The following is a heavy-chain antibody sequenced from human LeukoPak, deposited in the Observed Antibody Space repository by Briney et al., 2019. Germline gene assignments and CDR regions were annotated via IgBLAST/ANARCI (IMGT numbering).Heavy chain of an antibody. CDR1: GYTFTGYY. CDR3: AKVGDGLNDGFDI. CDR2: INPNTGGT. J-gene: IGHJ3*02. Sequence: ASVKVSCKASGYTFTGYYMNWVRQAPGQGLEWMGRINPNTGGTNYAQNFQGSVTMTRDTSITTVYMELSRLRSDDTAVYYCAKVGDGLNDGFDIWGQGTMVTVSS. D-gene: IGHD5-24*01. V-gene: IGHV1-2*06.